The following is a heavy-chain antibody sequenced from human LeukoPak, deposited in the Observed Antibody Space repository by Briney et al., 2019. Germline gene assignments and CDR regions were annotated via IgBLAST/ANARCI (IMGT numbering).Heavy chain of an antibody. Sequence: GGSLRLSCTASRFTFSSYTMNWVRQAPGKGLEWVSCISSSSIYIYYADSLKGRFTISRDNARNSMYLQMNSLRAEDTAVYYCARQGRGYDESFDTWGQGTMVTVSS. CDR3: ARQGRGYDESFDT. V-gene: IGHV3-21*01. J-gene: IGHJ3*02. CDR2: ISSSSIYI. CDR1: RFTFSSYT. D-gene: IGHD3-3*01.